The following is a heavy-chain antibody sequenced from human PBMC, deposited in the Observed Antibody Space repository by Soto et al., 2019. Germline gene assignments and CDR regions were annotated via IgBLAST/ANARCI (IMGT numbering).Heavy chain of an antibody. D-gene: IGHD4-17*01. J-gene: IGHJ1*01. CDR1: GFTIGSYA. V-gene: IGHV3-23*01. Sequence: EVQLLESGGGLVQPGRSLRLSCAASGFTIGSYAVRWVRQAPGKGLEWVSTFGSTRNTYYADSVKGRFSISRDDSKNTVHLQMSSLRAEDTAVYYCAKGSTGTPRYFERWGQGTLVTVSS. CDR3: AKGSTGTPRYFER. CDR2: FGSTRNT.